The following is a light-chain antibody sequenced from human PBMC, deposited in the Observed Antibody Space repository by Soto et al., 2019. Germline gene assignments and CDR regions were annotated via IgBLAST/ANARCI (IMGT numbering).Light chain of an antibody. CDR1: QDIRND. Sequence: DIQMTQSPSSLSASVGDRVTITCRASQDIRNDLGWYQQKPGKAPKRLIYAASSLQSGVLSRFSGSGSGTDITLTTSSLPPEDHPTYYGLQHNDNPPTFGHGTKVEI. CDR2: AAS. J-gene: IGKJ1*01. CDR3: LQHNDNPPT. V-gene: IGKV1-17*01.